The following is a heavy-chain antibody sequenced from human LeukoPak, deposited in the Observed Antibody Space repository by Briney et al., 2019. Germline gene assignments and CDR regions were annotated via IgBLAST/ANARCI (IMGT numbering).Heavy chain of an antibody. CDR3: ATVRDIVVGGGPYYFDY. Sequence: ASVKVSCKASGCTFIGYYLHWVRQAPGQGLEWMGWINPHNGDTNYAQKFQGRVTMTRDTSITTAYMDLSRLKSDDTAVYYCATVRDIVVGGGPYYFDYWGQGTLVTVSS. J-gene: IGHJ4*02. D-gene: IGHD2-15*01. CDR2: INPHNGDT. V-gene: IGHV1-2*02. CDR1: GCTFIGYY.